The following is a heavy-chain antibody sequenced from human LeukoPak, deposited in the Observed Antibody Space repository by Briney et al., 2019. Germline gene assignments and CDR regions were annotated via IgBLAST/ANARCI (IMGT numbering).Heavy chain of an antibody. CDR3: ARAGDSSGYSDY. CDR2: INHRGST. J-gene: IGHJ4*02. D-gene: IGHD3-22*01. CDR1: GGSISSIVYY. Sequence: PSETLSLSCSVSGGSISSIVYYWGWIRQPPGKGLEWIGEINHRGSTNYNPSLKSRVTISVDTSKNQFSLKLSSVTVADTAVYYCARAGDSSGYSDYWGQGALVTVSS. V-gene: IGHV4-39*07.